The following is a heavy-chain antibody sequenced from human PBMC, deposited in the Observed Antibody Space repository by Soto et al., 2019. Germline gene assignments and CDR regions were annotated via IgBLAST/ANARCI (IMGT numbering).Heavy chain of an antibody. CDR2: INPNSGGT. CDR1: GYTFTGYY. J-gene: IGHJ4*02. D-gene: IGHD3-10*01. V-gene: IGHV1-2*02. Sequence: ASVKVSCKASGYTFTGYYMHWVRQAPGQVLEWMGWINPNSGGTNYAQKFQGRVTMTRDTSISTAYMELSRLRSDDTAVYYCARSYYGSGSYYSYFDYWGQGTLVTVSS. CDR3: ARSYYGSGSYYSYFDY.